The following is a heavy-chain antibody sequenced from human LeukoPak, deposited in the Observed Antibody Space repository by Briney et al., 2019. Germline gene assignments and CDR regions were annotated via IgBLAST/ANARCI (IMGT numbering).Heavy chain of an antibody. Sequence: SETLSLTCTVSGGSISSYYWSWIRQPPGKGLEWIGEINHSGSTNYNPSLKSRVTISVDTSKNQFSLKLSSVTAADTAVYYCARPGTGTRRGYYFDYWGQGTLVTVSS. CDR3: ARPGTGTRRGYYFDY. D-gene: IGHD1-1*01. CDR1: GGSISSYY. V-gene: IGHV4-34*01. J-gene: IGHJ4*02. CDR2: INHSGST.